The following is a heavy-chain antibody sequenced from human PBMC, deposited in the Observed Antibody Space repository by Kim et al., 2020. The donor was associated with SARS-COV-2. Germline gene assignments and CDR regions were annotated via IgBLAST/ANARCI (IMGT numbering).Heavy chain of an antibody. V-gene: IGHV3-33*01. CDR2: IWYDGSNK. CDR3: ARVGCSSTSCYVSPYYYGMDV. CDR1: GFTFSSYG. J-gene: IGHJ6*02. D-gene: IGHD2-2*01. Sequence: GGSLRLSCAASGFTFSSYGMHWVRQAPGKGLEWVAVIWYDGSNKYYADSVKGRFTISRDNSKNTLYLQMNSLRAEDTAVYYCARVGCSSTSCYVSPYYYGMDVWGQGTTVTVSS.